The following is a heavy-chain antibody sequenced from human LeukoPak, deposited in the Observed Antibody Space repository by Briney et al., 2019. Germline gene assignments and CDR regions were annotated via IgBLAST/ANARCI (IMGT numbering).Heavy chain of an antibody. V-gene: IGHV1-2*02. CDR3: ARAGSGYGSGSYYPDY. CDR2: INPNSGGT. CDR1: GYTFTSYY. D-gene: IGHD3-10*01. J-gene: IGHJ4*02. Sequence: GASVKVSCKASGYTFTSYYMHWVRQAPGQGLEWMGWINPNSGGTNYAQKFQGRVTMTRDTSISTAYMELSRLRSDDTAVYYCARAGSGYGSGSYYPDYWGQGSLVTVSS.